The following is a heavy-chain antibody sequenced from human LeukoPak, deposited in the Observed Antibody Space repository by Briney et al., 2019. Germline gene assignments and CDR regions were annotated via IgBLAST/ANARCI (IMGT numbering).Heavy chain of an antibody. J-gene: IGHJ3*02. CDR1: GYTFTSYG. CDR3: ARDRITMIVVAPPAFDI. D-gene: IGHD3-22*01. V-gene: IGHV1-18*01. CDR2: ISAYNGNT. Sequence: GASVKVSCKASGYTFTSYGISWARQAPGQGLEWMGWISAYNGNTNYAQKLQGRVTMTTDTSTSTAYMELRSLRSDDTAVYYCARDRITMIVVAPPAFDIWGQGTVDTVSS.